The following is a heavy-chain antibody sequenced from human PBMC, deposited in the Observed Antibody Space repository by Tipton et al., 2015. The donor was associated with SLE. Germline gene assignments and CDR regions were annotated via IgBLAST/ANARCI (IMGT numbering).Heavy chain of an antibody. V-gene: IGHV3-53*05. CDR2: IYSGGST. Sequence: SLRLSCAASGFTFSRNGMHWVRQAPGKGLEWVSVIYSGGSTYYADSVKGRFTISRDNSKNTLYLQMNSLRAEDTAVYYCASYGDYPTPHDAFDIWGQGTMVTVSS. J-gene: IGHJ3*02. CDR1: GFTFSRNG. CDR3: ASYGDYPTPHDAFDI. D-gene: IGHD4-17*01.